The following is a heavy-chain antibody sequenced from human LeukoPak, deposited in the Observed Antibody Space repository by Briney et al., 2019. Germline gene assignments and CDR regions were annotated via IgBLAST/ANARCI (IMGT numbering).Heavy chain of an antibody. J-gene: IGHJ4*02. CDR2: WIMGWINPNSGGT. CDR3: ARDAPVSGSYYDY. Sequence: ASVKVSCKASGYTFSGYYIHWVRQAPGQGLEWMGWIMGWINPNSGGTNYAQKFQGRVTMTTDTSTSTAYMELRSLRSDDTAVYYCARDAPVSGSYYDYWGQGTLVTVSS. D-gene: IGHD1-26*01. V-gene: IGHV1-2*02. CDR1: GYTFSGYY.